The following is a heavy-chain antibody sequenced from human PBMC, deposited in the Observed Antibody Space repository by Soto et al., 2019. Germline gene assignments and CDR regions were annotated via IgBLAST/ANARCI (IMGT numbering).Heavy chain of an antibody. D-gene: IGHD3-10*01. Sequence: SVKVSCKASGGTFSSYAISWVRQAPGQGLEWMGGIIPIFGTANYAQKFQGRVTITADESTSTAYMELSSLRSEDPAVYYCASMSSVETPGYFDYWGQGTLVTVSS. J-gene: IGHJ4*02. CDR1: GGTFSSYA. CDR2: IIPIFGTA. V-gene: IGHV1-69*13. CDR3: ASMSSVETPGYFDY.